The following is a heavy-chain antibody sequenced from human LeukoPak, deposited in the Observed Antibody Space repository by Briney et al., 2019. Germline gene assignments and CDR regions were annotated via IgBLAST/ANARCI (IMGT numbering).Heavy chain of an antibody. Sequence: SETLSLTFTVSGGSISSGGYYWSWIRQHPGKGLEWIGYIYYSGSTYYNPSLKSRVTISVDTSKSQFSLKLSSVTAADTAVYYCARGETTVTIVHWGQGTLVTVSS. CDR2: IYYSGST. CDR1: GGSISSGGYY. J-gene: IGHJ4*02. CDR3: ARGETTVTIVH. D-gene: IGHD4-17*01. V-gene: IGHV4-31*03.